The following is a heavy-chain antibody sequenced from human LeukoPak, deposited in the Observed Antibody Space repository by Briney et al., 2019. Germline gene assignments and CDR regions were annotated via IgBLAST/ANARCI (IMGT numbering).Heavy chain of an antibody. J-gene: IGHJ3*02. CDR3: ARDTYYYDFHIFDI. CDR1: GGSISSGDYY. V-gene: IGHV4-30-4*01. Sequence: SQTLSLTCTVSGGSISSGDYYWSWIRQPPGKGLEWIGFIYYSGSTYYNPSLKSRVTISVDTSKNHFSLKLSSVTAADTAVYYCARDTYYYDFHIFDIWGQGTMVTVSS. D-gene: IGHD3-22*01. CDR2: IYYSGST.